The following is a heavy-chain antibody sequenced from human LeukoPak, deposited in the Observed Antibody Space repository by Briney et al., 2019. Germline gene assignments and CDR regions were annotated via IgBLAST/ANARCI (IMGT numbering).Heavy chain of an antibody. CDR3: ARGDWTI. V-gene: IGHV7-4-1*02. D-gene: IGHD2-21*02. CDR1: EYTFTSHA. J-gene: IGHJ4*02. CDR2: INTNTGNP. Sequence: ASVKVSCKASEYTFTSHAMNWVRQAPGQGLEWMGWINTNTGNPSYVQGFTGRFVSSLDTSVSTSYLQISSLKAEDTAVYFCARGDWTIWGQGTLVTVSS.